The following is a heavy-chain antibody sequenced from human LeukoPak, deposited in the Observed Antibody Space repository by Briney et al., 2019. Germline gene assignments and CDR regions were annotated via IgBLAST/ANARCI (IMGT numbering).Heavy chain of an antibody. CDR3: VKGRWIPDY. D-gene: IGHD1-1*01. Sequence: GGSLRLSCAASGFTFASYAMTWVRQAPGKGLEWVSLISDTGTNTYYTDSVKGRFTISRDNSKNSLFLQMNSLRADDTAVCYCVKGRWIPDYWGQGTLVTVSS. V-gene: IGHV3-23*01. J-gene: IGHJ4*02. CDR1: GFTFASYA. CDR2: ISDTGTNT.